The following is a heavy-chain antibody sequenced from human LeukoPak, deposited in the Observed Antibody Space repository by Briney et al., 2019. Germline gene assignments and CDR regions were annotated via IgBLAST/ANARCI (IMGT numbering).Heavy chain of an antibody. CDR2: ISAYNGNT. Sequence: GASVKVSCKASGYTFTSYGISWVRQAPRQGLEWMGWISAYNGNTNYAQKLQGRVTMTTDTSTSTAYMELRSLRSDDTAVYYCARVSYSSGWYSIFLFDYWGQGTLVTVSS. CDR1: GYTFTSYG. D-gene: IGHD6-19*01. CDR3: ARVSYSSGWYSIFLFDY. J-gene: IGHJ4*02. V-gene: IGHV1-18*01.